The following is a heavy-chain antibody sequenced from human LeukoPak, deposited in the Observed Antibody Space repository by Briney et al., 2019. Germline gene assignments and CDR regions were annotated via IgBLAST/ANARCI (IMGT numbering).Heavy chain of an antibody. CDR3: AKDLRWDHPGFDP. V-gene: IGHV1-46*01. Sequence: ASVTVSCKASGYTFTSYYIHWVRQAPGQGLEWMGIINPGGDSTSYAQKFQDRVTMTRDTSTSTVYMELSSLRSEDTAVYYCAKDLRWDHPGFDPWGQGTLVSVSS. D-gene: IGHD4-23*01. CDR1: GYTFTSYY. CDR2: INPGGDST. J-gene: IGHJ5*02.